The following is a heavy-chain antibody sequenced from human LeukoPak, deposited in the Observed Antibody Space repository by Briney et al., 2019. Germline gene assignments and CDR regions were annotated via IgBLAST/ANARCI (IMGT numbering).Heavy chain of an antibody. CDR1: GFTVSSNY. V-gene: IGHV3-66*01. CDR2: IYRSGST. CDR3: ARGGSYFDISGYYFY. Sequence: GGSLRLSCAASGFTVSSNYMSWIRQAPGKGLEWVSVIYRSGSTHYADSVKDRFIISRDNSKNTLYLQMNSLRAEDTAVYYCARGGSYFDISGYYFYWGHGTLVTVSS. D-gene: IGHD3-22*01. J-gene: IGHJ4*01.